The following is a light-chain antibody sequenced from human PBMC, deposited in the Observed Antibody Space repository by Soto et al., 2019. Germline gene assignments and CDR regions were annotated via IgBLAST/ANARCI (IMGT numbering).Light chain of an antibody. V-gene: IGKV2-28*01. CDR3: MQALHTPRT. Sequence: DIVMTQSPLSLPVIPGEPASISCRSSQSLLHSNGYNYLDWYLQKPGQSPQLLYSLGSNRASGVPDRFSGSGAGTVFTLKISRVEAEDVGVYYCMQALHTPRTFGQGTKVEIK. CDR1: QSLLHSNGYNY. J-gene: IGKJ1*01. CDR2: LGS.